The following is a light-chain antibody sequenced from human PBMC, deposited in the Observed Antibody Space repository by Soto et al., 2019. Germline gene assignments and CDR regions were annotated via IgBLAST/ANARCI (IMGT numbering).Light chain of an antibody. CDR2: GAS. CDR3: HQYGSSPGT. CDR1: QTVTSNY. V-gene: IGKV3-20*01. J-gene: IGKJ1*01. Sequence: EIVLTQSPGTLSSSPGERATLSYRASQTVTSNYLAWYQQKPGQAPRLLFFGASIRSTGLPDRFSGGGSGTDFTLTISRLEPEDFAVYYCHQYGSSPGTFGQGTRVEVK.